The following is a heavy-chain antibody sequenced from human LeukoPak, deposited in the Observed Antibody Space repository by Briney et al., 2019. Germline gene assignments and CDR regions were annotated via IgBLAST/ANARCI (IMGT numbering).Heavy chain of an antibody. D-gene: IGHD3-10*01. V-gene: IGHV3-30-3*01. CDR1: GFTFSSYA. J-gene: IGHJ4*02. CDR2: ISYDGSNK. Sequence: GGSLRFSCAASGFTFSSYAMHWVRQAPGKGLEWVAVISYDGSNKYYADSVKGRFTISRDNSKNTLYLQMNSLRAEDTAVYYCARDPNTYYYGSGSYPDYWGQGTLVTVSS. CDR3: ARDPNTYYYGSGSYPDY.